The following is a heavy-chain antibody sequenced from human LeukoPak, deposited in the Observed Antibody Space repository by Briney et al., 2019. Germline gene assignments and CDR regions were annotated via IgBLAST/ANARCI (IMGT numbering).Heavy chain of an antibody. CDR1: GFTFDDYD. Sequence: PGGSLRLSCAASGFTFDDYDMSWVRQAPGKGLEWVSLISGDGGSTYYADSVKARFTISRDNRKNSLYLQMNSLRTEDTALYYCAKDMAYYCTNGVCPLYWGQGTLVTVSS. J-gene: IGHJ4*02. D-gene: IGHD2-8*01. CDR2: ISGDGGST. V-gene: IGHV3-43*02. CDR3: AKDMAYYCTNGVCPLY.